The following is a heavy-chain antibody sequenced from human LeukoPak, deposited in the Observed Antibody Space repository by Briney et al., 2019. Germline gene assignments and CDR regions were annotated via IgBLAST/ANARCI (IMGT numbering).Heavy chain of an antibody. D-gene: IGHD2-15*01. Sequence: PPETLSLTCAVYGGSFSGYYWSWIRQPPGKGLEWIGEINHSGSTNYNPSLKSRVTISVDTSKNQFSLKLSSVTAADTAVYYCARAGGYCSGGSCYPLGYWGQGTLVTVSS. CDR3: ARAGGYCSGGSCYPLGY. CDR1: GGSFSGYY. J-gene: IGHJ4*02. CDR2: INHSGST. V-gene: IGHV4-34*01.